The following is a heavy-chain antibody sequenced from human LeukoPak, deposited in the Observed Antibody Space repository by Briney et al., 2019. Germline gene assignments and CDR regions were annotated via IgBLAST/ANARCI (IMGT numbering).Heavy chain of an antibody. CDR3: ARGDDILTGYQN. J-gene: IGHJ4*02. D-gene: IGHD3-9*01. CDR1: GGSISSGGYS. V-gene: IGHV4-30-2*01. CDR2: IYHSGST. Sequence: LQTLSLTCAVSGGSISSGGYSWSWIRQPPGKGLEWIGYIYHSGSTYYNPSLKSRVTISVDRSKNQFSLKLSSVTAADTAVYYCARGDDILTGYQNWGQGTLVTVSS.